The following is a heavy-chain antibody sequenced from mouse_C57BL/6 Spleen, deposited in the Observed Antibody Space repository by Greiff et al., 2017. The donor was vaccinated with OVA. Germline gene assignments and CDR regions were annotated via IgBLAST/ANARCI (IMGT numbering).Heavy chain of an antibody. CDR1: GYTFTSYW. CDR3: ARSGSNYWCAY. D-gene: IGHD2-5*01. Sequence: QVQLQQPGAELVKPGASVKLSCKASGYTFTSYWMHWVKQRPGQGLEWIGMIHPNSGSTNYNEKFKSKATLTVDKSSSTAYMQLSSLTSEDSAVYYCARSGSNYWCAYWGQGTLVTVSA. CDR2: IHPNSGST. V-gene: IGHV1-64*01. J-gene: IGHJ3*01.